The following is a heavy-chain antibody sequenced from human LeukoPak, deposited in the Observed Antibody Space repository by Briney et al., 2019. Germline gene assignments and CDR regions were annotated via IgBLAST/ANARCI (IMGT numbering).Heavy chain of an antibody. CDR2: ISYSGST. CDR3: ARHDGYSYGTGY. D-gene: IGHD5-18*01. J-gene: IGHJ4*02. CDR1: GGSISRYY. Sequence: SETLSLTCTVSGGSISRYYWSWIRQPPGKGLEWIGYISYSGSTNCNPSLKSRVTISVDTSKNQFSLKLSSVTAADTAVYYCARHDGYSYGTGYWGQGTLVTVSS. V-gene: IGHV4-59*08.